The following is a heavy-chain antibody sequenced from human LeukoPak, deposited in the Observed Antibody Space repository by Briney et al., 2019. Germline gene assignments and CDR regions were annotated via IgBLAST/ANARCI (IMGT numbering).Heavy chain of an antibody. CDR3: ARGMTYYYDSSGYPTDY. CDR1: GFTLSSYS. CDR2: ISSSSSTI. V-gene: IGHV3-48*04. Sequence: PGGSLRLACAASGFTLSSYSMNWVRQAPGKGLEWVSYISSSSSTIYYADSVKGRFTISRDNAKNSLYLQMNSLRAGDTAVYYCARGMTYYYDSSGYPTDYWGQGTLVTVSS. D-gene: IGHD3-22*01. J-gene: IGHJ4*02.